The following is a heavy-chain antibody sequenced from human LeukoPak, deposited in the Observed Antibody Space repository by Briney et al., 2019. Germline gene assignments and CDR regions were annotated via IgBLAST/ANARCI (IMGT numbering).Heavy chain of an antibody. CDR2: ISEGVGNT. CDR3: AKREKGTTGRFFDY. CDR1: GFTFTNYA. J-gene: IGHJ4*02. V-gene: IGHV3-23*01. D-gene: IGHD4-17*01. Sequence: GGSLRLSCAASGFTFTNYAMTWVRQAPGKGLEWVSGISEGVGNTYYADSVKGRFTISRDHSKNTLYLQMNSLRAEDTALYYCAKREKGTTGRFFDYWGQRTLVTVSS.